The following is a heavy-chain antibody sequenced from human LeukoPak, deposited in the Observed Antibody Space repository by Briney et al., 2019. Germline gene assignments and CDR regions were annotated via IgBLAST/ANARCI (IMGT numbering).Heavy chain of an antibody. V-gene: IGHV1-8*01. Sequence: GASVKVSCKASGYTFTSYDINWVRQATGQGLEWMGWMNPNSGNTSYAQKFQGRVTITADKSTSTAYMELSSLRSEDTAVYYCARDRIAAAGYYYYYGMDVWGQGTTVTVSS. CDR2: MNPNSGNT. CDR3: ARDRIAAAGYYYYYGMDV. D-gene: IGHD6-13*01. J-gene: IGHJ6*02. CDR1: GYTFTSYD.